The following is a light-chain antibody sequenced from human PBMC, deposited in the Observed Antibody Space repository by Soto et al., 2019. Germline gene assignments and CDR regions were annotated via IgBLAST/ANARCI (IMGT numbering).Light chain of an antibody. CDR2: TAS. Sequence: EIVLTQSPGTLSLSPGERATLSCRASQSVTSFLAWYQQKPGQAPRLLIYTASNRATGVPDRFSGSASGTDYTLTISRLEPEDFAVYYCQQYFRSPRTFGQGTKGE. CDR1: QSVTSF. CDR3: QQYFRSPRT. V-gene: IGKV3-20*01. J-gene: IGKJ1*01.